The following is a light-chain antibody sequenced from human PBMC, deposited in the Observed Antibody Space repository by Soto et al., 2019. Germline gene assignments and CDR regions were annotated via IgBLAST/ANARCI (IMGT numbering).Light chain of an antibody. Sequence: DLQMTQSPSSVSASVGDRVTITCRASQGIRRWLAWYQQKPGRAPKLLIYAASNLQSGVPSRFSGSGSGTDFTLTISRLQPGDFATYYCQQVNSFPLTFGGGTKVEI. J-gene: IGKJ4*01. CDR1: QGIRRW. CDR3: QQVNSFPLT. V-gene: IGKV1-12*01. CDR2: AAS.